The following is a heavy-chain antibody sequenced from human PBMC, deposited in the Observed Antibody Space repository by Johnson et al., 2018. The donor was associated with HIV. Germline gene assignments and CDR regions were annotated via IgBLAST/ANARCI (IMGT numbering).Heavy chain of an antibody. CDR3: AKDVCDYYGWGSRYAFDI. J-gene: IGHJ3*02. CDR1: GFTFSSYG. Sequence: QVQLVESGGGVVQPGRSLRLSCAASGFTFSSYGIHWVRQASGKGLEWVAIIWYDGSNKYYADSVKGRFTITRDNSKNTLHLQMNSLRAEDTAVYYCAKDVCDYYGWGSRYAFDIWGQGTMVTVSS. V-gene: IGHV3-33*06. CDR2: IWYDGSNK. D-gene: IGHD3-10*01.